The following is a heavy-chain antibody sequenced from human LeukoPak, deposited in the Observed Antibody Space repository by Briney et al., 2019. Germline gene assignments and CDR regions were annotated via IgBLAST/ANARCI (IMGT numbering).Heavy chain of an antibody. CDR3: AKEHYGDYVLPSMDV. CDR1: GFTFSSYA. Sequence: GGSLRLSCAASGFTFSSYAMNWVRQAPGKGLEWVSAISASGGSTYYADSVKGRFTISRDNSKNTLYLQMNSLRAEDTAVYYCAKEHYGDYVLPSMDVWGQGVTVTVSS. CDR2: ISASGGST. D-gene: IGHD4-17*01. V-gene: IGHV3-23*01. J-gene: IGHJ6*02.